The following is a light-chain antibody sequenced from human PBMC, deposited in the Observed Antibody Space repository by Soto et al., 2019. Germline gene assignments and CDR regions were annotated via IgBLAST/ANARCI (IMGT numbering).Light chain of an antibody. CDR2: GAS. V-gene: IGKV3-20*01. CDR1: PSVSSCS. Sequence: ELVLTQSPGTLSLSPGERATLSCRASPSVSSCSLDWYQPNPGQAPRLLISGASSRATGIPDRFSGSGSGTDFPLTISRLEPEDFAVYYCKQNGSSPWTFGQGTKVEIK. CDR3: KQNGSSPWT. J-gene: IGKJ1*01.